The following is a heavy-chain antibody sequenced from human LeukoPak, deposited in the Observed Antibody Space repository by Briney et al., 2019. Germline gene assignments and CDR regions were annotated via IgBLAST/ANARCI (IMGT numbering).Heavy chain of an antibody. CDR3: AKAPPYYSDSSGYFQH. CDR1: GFTFDDSA. CDR2: ISWNSGII. D-gene: IGHD3-22*01. J-gene: IGHJ1*01. Sequence: PGRSLRLSCAASGFTFDDSAMHWVRQVPGKSLEWVSGISWNSGIIDYADSVKGRFTISRDNAKNSLYLQMNNLRPDDTAFYYCAKAPPYYSDSSGYFQHWGQGTLVTVSS. V-gene: IGHV3-9*01.